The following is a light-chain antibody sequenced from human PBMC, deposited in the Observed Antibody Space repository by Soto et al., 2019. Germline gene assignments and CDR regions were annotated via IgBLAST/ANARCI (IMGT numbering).Light chain of an antibody. Sequence: DIQMTQSPSTLSASVGDRVTITCRATQNINSWLAWYQQKPGKAPKLLIYKASSLESGVTSRFSGSGSGTEFTLTISSLQPDDFATYYCQQYDTYGTFGQGTKVEIK. CDR2: KAS. J-gene: IGKJ1*01. V-gene: IGKV1-5*03. CDR1: QNINSW. CDR3: QQYDTYGT.